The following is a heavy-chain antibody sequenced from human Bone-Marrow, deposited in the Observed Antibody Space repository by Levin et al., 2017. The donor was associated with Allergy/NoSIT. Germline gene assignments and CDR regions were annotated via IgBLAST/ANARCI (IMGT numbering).Heavy chain of an antibody. J-gene: IGHJ4*02. CDR3: ANHFHDSGPDF. CDR1: GFNFSSYG. V-gene: IGHV3-30*18. CDR2: ISYDGSHT. Sequence: GESLKISCIGSGFNFSSYGMHWVRQAPGKGLEWVGVISYDGSHTIYGDSVKGRLTISRDNSKNSLFLQIDSLKTEDTAMYYCANHFHDSGPDFWGQGTPVTVSS. D-gene: IGHD2-15*01.